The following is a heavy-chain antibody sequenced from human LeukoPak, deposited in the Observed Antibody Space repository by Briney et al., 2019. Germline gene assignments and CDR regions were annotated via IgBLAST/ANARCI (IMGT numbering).Heavy chain of an antibody. CDR2: ISASGVST. CDR3: DRAQTPLKY. D-gene: IGHD3-10*01. Sequence: GGSLRLSCAASGFTFSSYAMSWVRQAPGKGLEWVSAISASGVSTFYADSVKGRFTISRDNSKTTLYLQMNSLRVEDTAVYAKDRAQTPLKYWGQGTLVTASS. J-gene: IGHJ4*02. CDR1: GFTFSSYA. V-gene: IGHV3-23*01.